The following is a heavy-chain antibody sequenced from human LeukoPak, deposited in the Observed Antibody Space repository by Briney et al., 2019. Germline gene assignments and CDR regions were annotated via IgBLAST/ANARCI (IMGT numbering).Heavy chain of an antibody. Sequence: SETLSLTCGVSGGSISSTNWWSWVRQPPGQGLEWIGEISLTGQTNYNPSLNGRVTMSLDESRNQLSLELTSVTAADTAIYYCSRESGAFRPFGYWGQGTLVIVPP. CDR1: GGSISSTNW. D-gene: IGHD1-26*01. V-gene: IGHV4/OR15-8*02. CDR3: SRESGAFRPFGY. CDR2: ISLTGQT. J-gene: IGHJ4*02.